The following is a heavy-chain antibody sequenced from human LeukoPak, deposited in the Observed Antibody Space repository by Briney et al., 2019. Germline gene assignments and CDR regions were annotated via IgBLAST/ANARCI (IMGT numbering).Heavy chain of an antibody. CDR3: ARDEGVTYIYGYHY. J-gene: IGHJ4*02. CDR1: GFTFSSYA. D-gene: IGHD5-18*01. Sequence: GGSLRLSYAASGFTFSSYAMHWVRQAPGKGLEWVALISYHGSDIYYADSVKSRFTISRENSKSALYLQMNSLRAEDTAVYYCARDEGVTYIYGYHYWGQGTLVTVSS. V-gene: IGHV3-30-3*01. CDR2: ISYHGSDI.